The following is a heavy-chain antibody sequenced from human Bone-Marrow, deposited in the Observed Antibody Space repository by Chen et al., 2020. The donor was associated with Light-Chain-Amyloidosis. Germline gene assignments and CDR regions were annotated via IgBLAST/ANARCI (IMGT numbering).Heavy chain of an antibody. Sequence: EVQLVESGGGLLQRGGSLRLSCAASGFAFSSYAMRWVRQAPGKGLEWVSTISGSGGSRYYGDSVKGRLTISRDNSKNALFLQMNSLRAEDTAVYYGAKDISYDDILPGYPADAFDIWGQGTMVTVSS. CDR2: ISGSGGSR. V-gene: IGHV3-23*04. CDR3: AKDISYDDILPGYPADAFDI. D-gene: IGHD3-9*01. CDR1: GFAFSSYA. J-gene: IGHJ3*02.